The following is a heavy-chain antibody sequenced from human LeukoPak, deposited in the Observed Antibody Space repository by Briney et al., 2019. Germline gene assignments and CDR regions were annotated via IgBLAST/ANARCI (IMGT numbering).Heavy chain of an antibody. Sequence: NTGGSLRLSCAASGFTFSSYSMNWVRQAPGKGLEWVSSISSSSSYIYYADSVKGRFTISRDNAKNSLYLQMNSLRAEDTAVYYCARDRSGGYGYWGQGTLVTVSS. CDR3: ARDRSGGYGY. J-gene: IGHJ4*02. D-gene: IGHD1-26*01. V-gene: IGHV3-21*01. CDR1: GFTFSSYS. CDR2: ISSSSSYI.